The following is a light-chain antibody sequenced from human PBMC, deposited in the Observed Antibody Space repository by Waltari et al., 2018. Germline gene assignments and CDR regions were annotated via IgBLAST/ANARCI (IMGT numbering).Light chain of an antibody. Sequence: IQMTQSPSTLSASAGDRVVITCRASQSVNTWLAWYQQRPGKAPNLLIYRASSLQSGVPSMFSGRGSGTEFTLTINSLQPDDFASYYCQQYNSFPWTFGQGTKVEIK. CDR1: QSVNTW. V-gene: IGKV1-5*03. J-gene: IGKJ1*01. CDR3: QQYNSFPWT. CDR2: RAS.